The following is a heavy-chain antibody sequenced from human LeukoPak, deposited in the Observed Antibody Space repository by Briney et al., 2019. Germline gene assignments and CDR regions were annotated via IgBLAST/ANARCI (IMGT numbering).Heavy chain of an antibody. CDR2: IYYSGST. Sequence: TPSETLSLTCTVSGGSISSYYWSWIRQPPGKGLEWIGYIYYSGSTNYNPSLKSRVTISVDTSKNQFSLKLSSVTAADTAVYYCASTQIIVGATDNWFDPWGQGTLVTVSS. J-gene: IGHJ5*02. CDR3: ASTQIIVGATDNWFDP. CDR1: GGSISSYY. V-gene: IGHV4-59*01. D-gene: IGHD1-26*01.